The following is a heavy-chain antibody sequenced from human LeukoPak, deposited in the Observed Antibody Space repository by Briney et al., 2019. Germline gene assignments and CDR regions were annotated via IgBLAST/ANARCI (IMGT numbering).Heavy chain of an antibody. CDR2: INPNSGGT. Sequence: ASVKVSCKASGYTFTGYYMHWVRQAPGQGLEWMGWINPNSGGTNYAQKFQGRVTMTRDTSISTAYMELRSLRSDDTAVYYCARGVSEDSSSWYSNWFDPWGQGTLVTVSS. V-gene: IGHV1-2*02. CDR3: ARGVSEDSSSWYSNWFDP. D-gene: IGHD6-13*01. J-gene: IGHJ5*02. CDR1: GYTFTGYY.